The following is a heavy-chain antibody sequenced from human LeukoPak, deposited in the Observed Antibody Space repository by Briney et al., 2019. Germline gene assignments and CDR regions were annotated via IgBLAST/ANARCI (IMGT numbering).Heavy chain of an antibody. V-gene: IGHV4-59*01. Sequence: SETLSLTCTVSGGSISSFSWSWIRQPPGKGLEWIGFISYSGSTNYNSSLQSRVSISINTSKNQFSLTLTSVTAADTAVYYCARGRTAGDYWGQGIMVIVSS. D-gene: IGHD1-1*01. J-gene: IGHJ4*02. CDR2: ISYSGST. CDR1: GGSISSFS. CDR3: ARGRTAGDY.